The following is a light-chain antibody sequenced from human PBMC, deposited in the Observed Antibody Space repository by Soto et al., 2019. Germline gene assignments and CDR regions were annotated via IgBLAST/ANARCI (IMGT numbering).Light chain of an antibody. CDR2: EVS. CDR1: SRDVGGYNY. Sequence: QSALTQPPSASGSPGHSVTISCTGTSRDVGGYNYVSWYQQHPGRAPKLMIYEVSARPSGVPDRFSGSKSVNTASLTVSGLQAEDEADYYCSSSAGSNNLGFGGGTKLTVL. V-gene: IGLV2-8*01. J-gene: IGLJ2*01. CDR3: SSSAGSNNLG.